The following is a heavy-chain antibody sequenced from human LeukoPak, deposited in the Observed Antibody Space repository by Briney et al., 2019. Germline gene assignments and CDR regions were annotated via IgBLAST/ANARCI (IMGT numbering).Heavy chain of an antibody. CDR2: INPKSGDT. CDR3: ARQPAEEYYFDY. Sequence: ASVKVSCKASGYTFTGYYMHWLRQAPGQGLELVGWINPKSGDTYYAQKFQDRVTMTRDTSISTAYMELSRLRSDDTAVYYCARQPAEEYYFDYWGQGTLVTVSS. CDR1: GYTFTGYY. V-gene: IGHV1-2*02. D-gene: IGHD2-2*01. J-gene: IGHJ4*02.